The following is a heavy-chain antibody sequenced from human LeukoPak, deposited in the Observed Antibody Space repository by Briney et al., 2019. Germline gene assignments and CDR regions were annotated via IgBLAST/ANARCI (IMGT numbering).Heavy chain of an antibody. CDR3: ARTLDMSGAGGVYYYYIDV. V-gene: IGHV1-69*05. CDR1: GGTFSSYA. D-gene: IGHD3-16*01. Sequence: SVKVSCKASGGTFSSYAISWVRQAPGQGLEWMGGIIPIFGTANYAQKFQGRVTITTDESTSTAYMELSSLRSEDTAVYYCARTLDMSGAGGVYYYYIDVWGKGTTVTVSS. J-gene: IGHJ6*03. CDR2: IIPIFGTA.